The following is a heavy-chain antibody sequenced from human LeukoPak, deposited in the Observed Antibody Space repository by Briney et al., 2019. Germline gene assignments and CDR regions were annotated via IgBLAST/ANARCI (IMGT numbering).Heavy chain of an antibody. Sequence: SETLSLTCTVSGGSISSSSYYWSWIRQPPGKVLEWIGEINHSGGTNYNPSLKSRVTISVDTSKNQFSLKLSSVTAADTAVYYCARLRRAAMGPRYFDLWGRGTLVTVSS. CDR1: GGSISSSSYY. D-gene: IGHD5-18*01. J-gene: IGHJ2*01. V-gene: IGHV4-39*07. CDR3: ARLRRAAMGPRYFDL. CDR2: INHSGGT.